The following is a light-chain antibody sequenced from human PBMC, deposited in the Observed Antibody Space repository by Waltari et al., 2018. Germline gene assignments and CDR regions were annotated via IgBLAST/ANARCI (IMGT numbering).Light chain of an antibody. V-gene: IGLV2-14*03. CDR2: DVS. CDR1: SSDVGGYNY. CDR3: SSYTSSSTRV. J-gene: IGLJ3*02. Sequence: QSALTQPASVSGSPGQSITLSCTGTSSDVGGYNYVSWYQQHPGKVPKLMIYDVSNRPSGVSNRFSGSKSGNTASLTITGLQAEDEADYYCSSYTSSSTRVFGGGTKLTVL.